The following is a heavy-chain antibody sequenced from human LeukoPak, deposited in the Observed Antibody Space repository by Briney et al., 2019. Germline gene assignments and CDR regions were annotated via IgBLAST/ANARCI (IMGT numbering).Heavy chain of an antibody. Sequence: GGSLRLSCAASGFTFSSYGMHWVRQAPGKGLEWVAVISYDGSNKYYADSVKGRFTISRDNSKNTLYLQMNSLRAEDTAVYYCAKETEVVTTEFDYWGQGTLVTVSS. D-gene: IGHD2-21*02. V-gene: IGHV3-30*18. CDR3: AKETEVVTTEFDY. CDR1: GFTFSSYG. J-gene: IGHJ4*02. CDR2: ISYDGSNK.